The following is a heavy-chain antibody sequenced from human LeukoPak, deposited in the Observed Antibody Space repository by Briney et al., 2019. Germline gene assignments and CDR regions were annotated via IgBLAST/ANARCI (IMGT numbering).Heavy chain of an antibody. D-gene: IGHD3-3*01. CDR3: AVPYCDFWSSGDAFDI. CDR2: IRYDGSNK. J-gene: IGHJ3*02. V-gene: IGHV3-30*02. Sequence: PGGSLRLSCAASGFTFSSYGMHWVRQAPGKGLEWVAFIRYDGSNKYYADSVKGRFTISRDNSKNTLYLQMNSLRAEDTAVYYCAVPYCDFWSSGDAFDIWGQGTMVTVSS. CDR1: GFTFSSYG.